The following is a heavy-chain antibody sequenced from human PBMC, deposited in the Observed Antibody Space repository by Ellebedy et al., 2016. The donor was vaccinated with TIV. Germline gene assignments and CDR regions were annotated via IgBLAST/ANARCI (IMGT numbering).Heavy chain of an antibody. Sequence: MPSETLSLTCAVYGGSFSGYYWSWIRQPPGKGLEWIGEINHSGSTNYNPSLKSRVTISVDTSKNQFSLKLSSVTAADTAVYYCARDDYDSSGYYHSFDYWGQGTLVTVSS. J-gene: IGHJ4*02. V-gene: IGHV4-34*01. D-gene: IGHD3-22*01. CDR1: GGSFSGYY. CDR2: INHSGST. CDR3: ARDDYDSSGYYHSFDY.